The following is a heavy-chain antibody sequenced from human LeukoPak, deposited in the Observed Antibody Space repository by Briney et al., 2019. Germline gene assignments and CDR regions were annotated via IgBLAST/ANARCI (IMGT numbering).Heavy chain of an antibody. Sequence: SETLSLTCTVYGGSISSYYWTWIRQPPGKGLEWIGNIYYSGSTYYNPSLKSRLTMSVDTSKNQFSLKLRSVTAADTAVYYCASLRVPGDFDYWGQGTLVTVSS. CDR3: ASLRVPGDFDY. J-gene: IGHJ4*02. CDR2: IYYSGST. V-gene: IGHV4-59*04. CDR1: GGSISSYY.